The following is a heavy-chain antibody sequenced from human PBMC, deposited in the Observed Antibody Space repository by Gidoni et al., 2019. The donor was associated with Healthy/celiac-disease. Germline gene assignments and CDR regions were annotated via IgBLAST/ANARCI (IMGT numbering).Heavy chain of an antibody. V-gene: IGHV3-49*04. Sequence: EVQLVESGGGLVQPGRSLRLSCTASGFTFGAYAMSGVRQAPGKGLEWVGFIRSKAYGGTTEYAASVKGRFTISRDDSKSIAYLQMNSLKTEDTAVYYCTRDGFYDYVWGSYRYDFDYWGQGTLVTVSP. D-gene: IGHD3-16*02. CDR2: IRSKAYGGTT. J-gene: IGHJ4*02. CDR1: GFTFGAYA. CDR3: TRDGFYDYVWGSYRYDFDY.